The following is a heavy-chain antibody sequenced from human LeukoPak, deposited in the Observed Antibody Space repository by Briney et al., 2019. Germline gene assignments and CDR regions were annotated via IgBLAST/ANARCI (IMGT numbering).Heavy chain of an antibody. D-gene: IGHD3-10*01. V-gene: IGHV4-39*07. Sequence: PSETLSLTCIVSGGSISTNTYYWGWIRLPPGKGLEWIGEIHHRGTTYYNPSLRSRVTISVDTSKNQFSLRLTSVTAADTAVYYCARVTYYGYQHFDYWGQGNLVTVS. CDR2: IHHRGTT. CDR1: GGSISTNTYY. J-gene: IGHJ4*02. CDR3: ARVTYYGYQHFDY.